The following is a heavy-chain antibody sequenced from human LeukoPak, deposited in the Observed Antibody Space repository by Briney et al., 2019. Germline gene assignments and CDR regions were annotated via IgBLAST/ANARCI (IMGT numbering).Heavy chain of an antibody. D-gene: IGHD4-17*01. CDR2: IIPVLGIA. CDR1: GGTFSSYA. CDR3: ARDYPTDYYGMDV. V-gene: IGHV1-69*04. Sequence: SVKVSCKASGGTFSSYAISWVRQAPGQGLEWMGRIIPVLGIANYAQKFQGRVTITADKSTSTAYMELSSLRSEDTAVYYCARDYPTDYYGMDVWGQGTTVTVSS. J-gene: IGHJ6*02.